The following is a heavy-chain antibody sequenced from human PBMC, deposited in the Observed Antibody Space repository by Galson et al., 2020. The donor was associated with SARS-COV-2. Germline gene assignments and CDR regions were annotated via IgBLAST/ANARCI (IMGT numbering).Heavy chain of an antibody. J-gene: IGHJ6*02. CDR2: IYTSGST. V-gene: IGHV4-4*07. CDR1: GGSISSYY. CDR3: ARDIVLLWFGESVPYGMDV. Sequence: ASETLSLTCTVSGGSISSYYWSWIRQPAGKGLEWIGRIYTSGSTNYNPSLKSRVTMSVDTSKNQFSLKLSSVTAADTAVYYCARDIVLLWFGESVPYGMDVWGQGTTVTVSS. D-gene: IGHD3-10*01.